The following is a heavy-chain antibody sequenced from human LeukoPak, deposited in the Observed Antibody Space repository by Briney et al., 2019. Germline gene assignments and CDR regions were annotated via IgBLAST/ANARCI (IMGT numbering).Heavy chain of an antibody. CDR2: VHHSGST. CDR1: GGSLSGFY. Sequence: SETLSLTCVVNGGSLSGFYWNWIRQPPGKGLEGIGDVHHSGSTNYNPSLESRVTISLDTSKNVVSLKLTSVTAADTAFYSCARSAYDYVWGTLGYWGQGTLVTVSS. D-gene: IGHD3-16*01. CDR3: ARSAYDYVWGTLGY. J-gene: IGHJ4*02. V-gene: IGHV4-34*01.